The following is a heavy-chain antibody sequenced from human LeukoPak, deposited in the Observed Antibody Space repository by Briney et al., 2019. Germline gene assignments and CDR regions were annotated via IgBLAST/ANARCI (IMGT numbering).Heavy chain of an antibody. CDR3: ATGGYSSSWPTRGAFDI. D-gene: IGHD6-13*01. CDR1: GYTFTSYD. V-gene: IGHV1-8*01. J-gene: IGHJ3*02. CDR2: MNPYSGNT. Sequence: ASVKVSCKASGYTFTSYDINWVRQATGQGLEWMGWMNPYSGNTGYAQKFQGRVTMTRNTSISTAYMELSSLRSEDTAVYYCATGGYSSSWPTRGAFDIWGQGTMVTVSS.